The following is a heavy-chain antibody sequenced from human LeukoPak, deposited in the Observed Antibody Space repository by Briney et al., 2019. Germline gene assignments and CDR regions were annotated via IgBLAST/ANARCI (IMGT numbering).Heavy chain of an antibody. J-gene: IGHJ5*02. D-gene: IGHD6-13*01. Sequence: PGGSLRLSCAASGFTFSSYWMHWVRQAPGKGLEWVSGINWNGGSTGYADSVKGRFTISRDNAKNSLHLQTNSLRAEDTAVYYCAKDKWGYSSSNNWFDPWGQGTLVTVSS. CDR1: GFTFSSYW. CDR3: AKDKWGYSSSNNWFDP. V-gene: IGHV3-20*04. CDR2: INWNGGST.